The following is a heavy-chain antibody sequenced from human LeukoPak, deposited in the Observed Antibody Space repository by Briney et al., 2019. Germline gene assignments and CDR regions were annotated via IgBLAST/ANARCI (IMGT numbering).Heavy chain of an antibody. V-gene: IGHV3-11*01. Sequence: GGSLRLSYAASGFTFSDYYMSWIRQAPGKGLEWVSYISSSGSTIYYADSVKGRFTISRDNAKNSLYLQMNSLRAEDTAVYYCARDMVRGVNVAFDIWGQGTMVTVSS. CDR1: GFTFSDYY. J-gene: IGHJ3*02. CDR3: ARDMVRGVNVAFDI. D-gene: IGHD3-10*01. CDR2: ISSSGSTI.